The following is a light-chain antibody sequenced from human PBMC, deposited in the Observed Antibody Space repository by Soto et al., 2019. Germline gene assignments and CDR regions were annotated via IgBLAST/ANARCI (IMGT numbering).Light chain of an antibody. Sequence: EIVLTQSPATLSLSPGERATLSCRASQSVSSYLAWYQQKPGQAPRLLIYDASNRATGIPARFSGSGSGPDFPPPIGGLGPEDFAVFNCQERSNGGGGEYTFGQGTKLEIK. V-gene: IGKV3-11*01. J-gene: IGKJ2*01. CDR1: QSVSSY. CDR3: QERSNGGGGEYT. CDR2: DAS.